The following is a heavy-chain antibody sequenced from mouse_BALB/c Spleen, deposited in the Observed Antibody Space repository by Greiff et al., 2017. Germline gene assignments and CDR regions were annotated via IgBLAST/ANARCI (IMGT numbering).Heavy chain of an antibody. V-gene: IGHV1-82*01. J-gene: IGHJ3*01. CDR3: ARGTTVVARGGAY. CDR1: GYAFSSSW. D-gene: IGHD1-1*01. CDR2: IYPGDGDT. Sequence: QVQLQQSGPELVKPGASVKISCKASGYAFSSSWMNWVKQRPGQGLEWIGRIYPGDGDTNYNGKFKGKATLTADKSSSTAYMQLSSLTSVDSAVYFCARGTTVVARGGAYWGQGTLVTVSA.